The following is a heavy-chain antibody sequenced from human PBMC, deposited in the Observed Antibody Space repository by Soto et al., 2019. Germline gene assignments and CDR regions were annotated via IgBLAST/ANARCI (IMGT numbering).Heavy chain of an antibody. CDR1: GYSFTSYW. CDR2: IHPGDSDT. D-gene: IGHD2-2*01. CDR3: ARGYCTTTICDPWFDP. Sequence: PGESLNLSCTGVGYSFTSYWIGWVRQMPGKGLEWMGIIHPGDSDTRYSPSFQGQVTISADKSITTAYLQWSSLKASDTAMYYCARGYCTTTICDPWFDPWGQGTLVTVSS. V-gene: IGHV5-51*01. J-gene: IGHJ5*02.